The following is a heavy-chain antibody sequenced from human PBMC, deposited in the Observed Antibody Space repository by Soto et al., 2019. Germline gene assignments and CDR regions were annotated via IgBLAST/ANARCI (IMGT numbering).Heavy chain of an antibody. Sequence: ASVKVSCKASGYSFTTYGISWVRQAPGQGLEWMGWISGYNGDTNNAQKFQDRVTMTIDRSTTTAYLELRSLTSDDTAVYYCAKIPHSSSWYLDAFDIWGQGTMVTVSS. CDR3: AKIPHSSSWYLDAFDI. CDR1: GYSFTTYG. D-gene: IGHD6-13*01. J-gene: IGHJ3*02. V-gene: IGHV1-18*01. CDR2: ISGYNGDT.